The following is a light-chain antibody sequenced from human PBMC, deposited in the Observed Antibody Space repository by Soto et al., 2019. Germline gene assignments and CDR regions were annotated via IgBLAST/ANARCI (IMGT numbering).Light chain of an antibody. CDR1: NSNIGNNY. J-gene: IGLJ2*01. V-gene: IGLV1-51*01. CDR3: GTWDTGLSAGV. CDR2: NND. Sequence: QSVLTQPPSVSAAPGQKVTISCSGSNSNIGNNYVSWYQQVPGTAPKLLIYNNDKRPSGIPDRFSGSWSGTSATLGITGLQTGDEDDYYCGTWDTGLSAGVFGGGTKLTVL.